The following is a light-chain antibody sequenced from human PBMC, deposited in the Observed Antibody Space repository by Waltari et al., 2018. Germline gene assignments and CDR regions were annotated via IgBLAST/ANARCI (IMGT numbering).Light chain of an antibody. V-gene: IGLV3-1*01. CDR2: QDA. J-gene: IGLJ2*01. Sequence: SYDLTQPPSVSVSPGQTASITCSGRHLGSKYVCWYQQKAGQSPELVMSQDAKRPSGFPERVSGSNSGNTATLTISGTQAMDEADYFCQAWDGNALIFGGGTKLTVL. CDR1: HLGSKY. CDR3: QAWDGNALI.